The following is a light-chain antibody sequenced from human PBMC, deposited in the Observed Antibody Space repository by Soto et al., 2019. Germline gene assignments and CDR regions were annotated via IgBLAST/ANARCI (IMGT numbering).Light chain of an antibody. V-gene: IGKV1-5*03. CDR2: KAS. Sequence: DIQMTQSPSTLSASVGDRVTITCRASQSISSWWAWYQQKPGKAPKLLIYKASSLESGVPSRFSGSGSGTESTLTISSLQPDDFATYCQQYNSFPTFGQGNKVEIK. CDR1: QSISSW. CDR3: QQYNSFPT. J-gene: IGKJ1*01.